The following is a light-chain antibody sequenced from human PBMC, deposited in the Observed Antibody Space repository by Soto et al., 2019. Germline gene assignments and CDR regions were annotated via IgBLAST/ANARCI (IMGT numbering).Light chain of an antibody. Sequence: DIPMTQSPSSLSASVGDRVTITCRASQGIRNDLGWYQQKPGKAPKLLIYDASNLETGVPSRFSGSGSGTDFTFTISSLQPEDIATYYCQQYDNLPITFGQGTRLEIK. CDR3: QQYDNLPIT. J-gene: IGKJ5*01. CDR1: QGIRND. V-gene: IGKV1-33*01. CDR2: DAS.